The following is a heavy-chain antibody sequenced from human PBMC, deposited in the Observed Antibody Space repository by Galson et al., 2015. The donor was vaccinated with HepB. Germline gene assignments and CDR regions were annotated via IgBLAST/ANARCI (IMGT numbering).Heavy chain of an antibody. CDR3: AREEDYYGSGIDY. CDR1: GFTFSSYA. J-gene: IGHJ4*02. Sequence: SLRLSCAASGFTFSSYAMHWVRQAPGKGLEWVAVISYDGSNKYYADSVKGRFTISRDNSKNTLYLQMNSLRAEDTAVYYCAREEDYYGSGIDYWGQGTLVTVSS. D-gene: IGHD3-10*01. CDR2: ISYDGSNK. V-gene: IGHV3-30-3*01.